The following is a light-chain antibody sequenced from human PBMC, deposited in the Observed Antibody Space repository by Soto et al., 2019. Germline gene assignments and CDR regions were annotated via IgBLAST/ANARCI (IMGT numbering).Light chain of an antibody. CDR3: QQYHNFHPT. Sequence: DIQMTQSPSSLSASVGDRVTITCQATQDIGDYLNWYQQKSGKVPKLLIYDASNLETGVPSMFSGGGSGTHFTLTIISLQPEDIATYYCQQYHNFHPTFGPGTKVDIK. J-gene: IGKJ3*01. CDR1: QDIGDY. CDR2: DAS. V-gene: IGKV1-33*01.